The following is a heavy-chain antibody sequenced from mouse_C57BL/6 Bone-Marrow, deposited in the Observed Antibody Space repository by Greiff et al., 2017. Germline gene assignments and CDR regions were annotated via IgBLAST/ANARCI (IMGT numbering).Heavy chain of an antibody. CDR1: GYTFTSYW. V-gene: IGHV1-64*01. CDR2: IHPNSGST. J-gene: IGHJ1*03. D-gene: IGHD1-1*01. Sequence: QVQLQQPGAELVKPGASVKLSCKASGYTFTSYWMHWVKQRPGQGLEWIGMIHPNSGSTNYNEKFKSKATLTVDKSSSTAYMQLSSLTSEDSAVYYGARRGGYGSPWSFDVWGTGTTVTVSS. CDR3: ARRGGYGSPWSFDV.